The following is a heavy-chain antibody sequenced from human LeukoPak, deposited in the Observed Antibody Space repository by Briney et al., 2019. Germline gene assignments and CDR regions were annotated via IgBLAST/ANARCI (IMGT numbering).Heavy chain of an antibody. Sequence: SETLSLTCTVSGGSISSSSYYWGWIRQPPGKGLEWIGTIYYSGSTYYNPSLKSRVTISVDTSKNQFSLKLSSVTAAHTAVYYCARHLAIYDSGGYYYERGRYYFDFWGQGALVTVSS. D-gene: IGHD3-22*01. V-gene: IGHV4-39*01. CDR3: ARHLAIYDSGGYYYERGRYYFDF. CDR1: GGSISSSSYY. CDR2: IYYSGST. J-gene: IGHJ4*02.